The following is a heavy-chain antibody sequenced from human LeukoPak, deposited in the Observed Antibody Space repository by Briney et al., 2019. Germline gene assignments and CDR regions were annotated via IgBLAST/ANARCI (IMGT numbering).Heavy chain of an antibody. Sequence: QTAGSLILSCAASGFTFTIYAKSWVRQAPGRGLEWFSSITSRDGTTYYTGSVRGRFTISRDNSKNTLYLQMNSLRVEDTAVYFCARDRPNYYGSDGHYYRRDGDYWGQGTLVTVSS. J-gene: IGHJ4*02. CDR3: ARDRPNYYGSDGHYYRRDGDY. D-gene: IGHD3-22*01. CDR1: GFTFTIYA. CDR2: ITSRDGTT. V-gene: IGHV3-23*01.